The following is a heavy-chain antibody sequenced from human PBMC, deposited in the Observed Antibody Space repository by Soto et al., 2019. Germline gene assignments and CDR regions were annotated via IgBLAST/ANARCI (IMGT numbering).Heavy chain of an antibody. CDR3: ARGPNSRGWYLVDS. CDR1: GGSISSYY. CDR2: IYYSGST. Sequence: PSETLSLTCTVSGGSISSYYWNWIRQPPGKALEWIGYIYYSGSTNYNPSLRSRVTMSLDTSRNQLSLKLTSVTAADTAIYYCARGPNSRGWYLVDSWGQETLVTVSS. J-gene: IGHJ4*02. D-gene: IGHD6-19*01. V-gene: IGHV4-59*01.